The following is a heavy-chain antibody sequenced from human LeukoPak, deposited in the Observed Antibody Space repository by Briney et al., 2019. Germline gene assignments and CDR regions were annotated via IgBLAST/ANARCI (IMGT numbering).Heavy chain of an antibody. CDR1: GFTFSTYA. J-gene: IGHJ4*02. D-gene: IGHD2-2*01. Sequence: GGSLRLSCAASGFTFSTYAMYCVRRTPGKGLEYVSVISGNGVATHYATSVRGRFTISRDNSKNTLYLQMDSLRDEDMAVYYCARDASDIVVVPAAVGPFDLWGQGTLVTVSS. V-gene: IGHV3-64*01. CDR2: ISGNGVAT. CDR3: ARDASDIVVVPAAVGPFDL.